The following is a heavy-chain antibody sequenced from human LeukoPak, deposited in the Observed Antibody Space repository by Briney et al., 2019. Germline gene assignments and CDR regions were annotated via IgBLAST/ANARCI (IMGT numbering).Heavy chain of an antibody. V-gene: IGHV1-18*01. Sequence: ASVKVSCKASGYTFTSYGISWVRQAPGQGLEWMGWISAYNGNTNYAQKLQGRVTMTTDTSTSTAYMELRSLRSDDTAVYYCARDHNLDGYSSSSDVSGAWFDPWGQGTLVTVSS. CDR1: GYTFTSYG. D-gene: IGHD6-6*01. J-gene: IGHJ5*02. CDR3: ARDHNLDGYSSSSDVSGAWFDP. CDR2: ISAYNGNT.